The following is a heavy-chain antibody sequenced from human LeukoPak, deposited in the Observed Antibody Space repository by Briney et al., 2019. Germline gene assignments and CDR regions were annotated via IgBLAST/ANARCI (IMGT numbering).Heavy chain of an antibody. V-gene: IGHV3-7*03. J-gene: IGHJ4*02. CDR1: GFTFSSHW. D-gene: IGHD5-18*01. CDR2: IREDGSEK. Sequence: GGSLRLSCAASGFTFSSHWMSWVRQVAGKGLEWVANIREDGSEKYYVDSVEGRFTISRDNAKNSLFLQMNSLRAEDTAVYYCARDSRYSRGVGDFDYWGQGTLVIVSS. CDR3: ARDSRYSRGVGDFDY.